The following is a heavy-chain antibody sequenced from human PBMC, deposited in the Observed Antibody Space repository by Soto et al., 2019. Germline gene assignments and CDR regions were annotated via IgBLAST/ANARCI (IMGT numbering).Heavy chain of an antibody. CDR3: VKDTTWWLQPDF. D-gene: IGHD5-12*01. CDR2: ISSDGGST. V-gene: IGHV3-64D*08. CDR1: GFIFSEYA. Sequence: PGGSLRLSCSASGFIFSEYAMHWVRQAPGKGLEYVSTISSDGGSTYYTDSVKGRFTISRDNSENTLYLQMSGLRTDDTAIYYCVKDTTWWLQPDFWGQGTLVTVSS. J-gene: IGHJ4*02.